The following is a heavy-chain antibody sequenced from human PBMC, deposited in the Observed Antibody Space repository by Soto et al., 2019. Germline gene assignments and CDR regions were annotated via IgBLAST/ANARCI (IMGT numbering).Heavy chain of an antibody. CDR1: GFTFSSYE. Sequence: EVQLVESGGSLVQPGGSLRLSCAASGFTFSSYEMNWVRQAPGKGLEWVSYISSGGGTIYYADSVKGRFTISRDNAKHSLYLLMNSLRAEDTAVYYCARDSREGGVFDYWGQGTLVTVSS. D-gene: IGHD1-26*01. CDR2: ISSGGGTI. J-gene: IGHJ4*02. V-gene: IGHV3-48*03. CDR3: ARDSREGGVFDY.